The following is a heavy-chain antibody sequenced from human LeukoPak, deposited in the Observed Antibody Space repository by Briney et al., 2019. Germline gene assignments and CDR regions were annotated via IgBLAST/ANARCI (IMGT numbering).Heavy chain of an antibody. Sequence: SETLSLTCIVSGGSISSYYWSWIRQPPGKGLEWIGYIYYSGSTNYNPSLKSRVTISVDTSKNQFSLKLSSVTAADTAVYYCARDSMRAAMVRRNYGMDVWGKGTTVTVSS. D-gene: IGHD5-18*01. CDR3: ARDSMRAAMVRRNYGMDV. CDR2: IYYSGST. J-gene: IGHJ6*04. CDR1: GGSISSYY. V-gene: IGHV4-59*01.